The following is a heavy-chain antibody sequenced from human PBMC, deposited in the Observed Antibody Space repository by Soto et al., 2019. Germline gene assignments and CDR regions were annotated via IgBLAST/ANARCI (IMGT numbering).Heavy chain of an antibody. J-gene: IGHJ6*03. CDR1: GFTFSSYA. Sequence: GGSLRLSCAASGFTFSSYAMSWVRQAPGKGLEWVSAISGSGGSTYYADSVKGRFTISRDNSKNTLYLQMNSLRAEDTAVYYCAKGAMAYSGYDYGPSYLYYYYMDVWGKGTTVTVSS. CDR3: AKGAMAYSGYDYGPSYLYYYYMDV. V-gene: IGHV3-23*01. CDR2: ISGSGGST. D-gene: IGHD5-12*01.